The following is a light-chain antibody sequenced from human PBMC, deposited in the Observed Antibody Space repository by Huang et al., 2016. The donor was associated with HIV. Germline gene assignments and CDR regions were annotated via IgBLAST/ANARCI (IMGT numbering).Light chain of an antibody. V-gene: IGKV3-20*01. CDR3: QQYERPPDT. J-gene: IGKJ3*01. CDR1: QSVGIY. Sequence: EIVLTQSPGTLSLSPGERATLSCRASQSVGIYLAWYQQKPGQAPRLLIYGASTMVTGIPDRFIGGWSWTYFTLSISRLEPEDFAVYYCQQYERPPDTFGPGTKVNIK. CDR2: GAS.